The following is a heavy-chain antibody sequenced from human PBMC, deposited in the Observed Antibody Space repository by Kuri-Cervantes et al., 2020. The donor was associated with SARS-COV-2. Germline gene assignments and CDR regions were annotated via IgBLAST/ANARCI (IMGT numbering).Heavy chain of an antibody. CDR3: ARAYDFWSGYYPH. V-gene: IGHV3-23*01. CDR2: ISGSGGST. J-gene: IGHJ4*02. Sequence: GESLKISCAASGFIFSSHGMSWVRQAPGKGLEWVSAISGSGGSTYYADSVKGRFTISRDNSKNTLYLQMNSLRAEDTAVYYCARAYDFWSGYYPHWGQGTLVTVSS. CDR1: GFIFSSHG. D-gene: IGHD3-3*01.